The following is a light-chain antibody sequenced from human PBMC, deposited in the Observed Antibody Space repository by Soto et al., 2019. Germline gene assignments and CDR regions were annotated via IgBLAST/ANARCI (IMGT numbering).Light chain of an antibody. CDR3: AAWDDSPSGVV. Sequence: QSVLTQPPSASGTPGQRVTISCSGSSSNIGSNSVYWYQQLPGTAPKLLIYSNHQRPSGVPDRFSGSKSGTSASLAISGPRSEDEANYYCAAWDDSPSGVVFGGGTKLTVL. V-gene: IGLV1-47*02. CDR2: SNH. CDR1: SSNIGSNS. J-gene: IGLJ2*01.